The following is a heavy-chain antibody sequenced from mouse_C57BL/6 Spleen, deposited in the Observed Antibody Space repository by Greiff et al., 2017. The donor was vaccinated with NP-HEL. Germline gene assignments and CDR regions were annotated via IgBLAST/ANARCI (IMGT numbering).Heavy chain of an antibody. V-gene: IGHV1-19*01. J-gene: IGHJ4*01. CDR3: ARLGMAMDY. CDR1: GYTFTDYY. Sequence: VQLQQSGPVLVKPGASVKMSCKASGYTFTDYYMNWVKQSHGKSLEWIGVINPYNGGTSYNQKFKGKATLTVDKSSSTAYMELNSLTSEDSAVYYCARLGMAMDYWGQGTSVTVSS. D-gene: IGHD3-3*01. CDR2: INPYNGGT.